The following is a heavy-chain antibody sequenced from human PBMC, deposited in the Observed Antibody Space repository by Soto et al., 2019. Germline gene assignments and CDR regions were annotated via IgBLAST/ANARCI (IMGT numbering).Heavy chain of an antibody. J-gene: IGHJ4*02. Sequence: SVKVSCKASGGTFSSYTISWVRQAPGQGLEWMGRIIPILGIANYAQKFQGRVTITADKSTSTAYMELSSLRSEDTAVYYCARDLSGRSSWYNNLDYWGQGTLVTVSS. CDR1: GGTFSSYT. CDR2: IIPILGIA. D-gene: IGHD6-13*01. V-gene: IGHV1-69*04. CDR3: ARDLSGRSSWYNNLDY.